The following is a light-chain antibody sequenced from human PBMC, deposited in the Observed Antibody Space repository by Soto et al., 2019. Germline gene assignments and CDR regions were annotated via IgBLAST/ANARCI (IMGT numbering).Light chain of an antibody. Sequence: EVVMTQSPATLSMSPGERATLSCRASQSVSSSLAWYQQKPGQAPRLLIYCASTRATGIPDRFSGSGSETEFTLTISSLQAEDFAIYYWQQYNNWWTFGQGTKVEIK. CDR3: QQYNNWWT. V-gene: IGKV3-15*01. CDR2: CAS. J-gene: IGKJ1*01. CDR1: QSVSSS.